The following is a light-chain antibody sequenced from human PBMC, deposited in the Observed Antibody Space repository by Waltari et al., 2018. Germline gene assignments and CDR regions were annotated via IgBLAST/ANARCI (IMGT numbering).Light chain of an antibody. Sequence: SYVLTQPPSVSVAPGQTATITCGGNNIGGKTVQWYQQKPGQAPVLVVYDDYYRPSGIPERFSGSNSGNTAALTISWVEAGDEADYYCQVWDSSSDRPVFGGGTKVFVL. J-gene: IGLJ3*02. CDR1: NIGGKT. CDR2: DDY. V-gene: IGLV3-21*02. CDR3: QVWDSSSDRPV.